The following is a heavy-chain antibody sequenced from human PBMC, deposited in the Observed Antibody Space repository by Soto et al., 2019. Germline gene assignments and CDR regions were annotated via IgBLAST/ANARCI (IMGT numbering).Heavy chain of an antibody. CDR3: ARDYGGTWYDY. Sequence: QVQLVQSGGEVKKPGASVKVSCKASGYTFTGYGVSWVRQAPGQGLEWMGWIIPHDGDTNYAQKFRGRLTLTTDTSTSTAYMELRGLRSDDPAIYYCARDYGGTWYDYWGQGALVIVSS. V-gene: IGHV1-18*01. CDR2: IIPHDGDT. D-gene: IGHD2-15*01. J-gene: IGHJ4*02. CDR1: GYTFTGYG.